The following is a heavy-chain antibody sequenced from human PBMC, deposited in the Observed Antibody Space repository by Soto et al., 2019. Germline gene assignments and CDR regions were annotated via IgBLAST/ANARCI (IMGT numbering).Heavy chain of an antibody. Sequence: SETLSLTCAVSGGSISSSNWWWGVRQPPGKGLEGIGEIYHSGSTNYNRSLKSRVTISVDKSKNQFSLKLSSVTAADTAVDYCARAAGAKGVAARAFDIWGQGTMVTVSS. J-gene: IGHJ3*02. CDR2: IYHSGST. CDR1: GGSISSSNW. CDR3: ARAAGAKGVAARAFDI. D-gene: IGHD1-26*01. V-gene: IGHV4-4*02.